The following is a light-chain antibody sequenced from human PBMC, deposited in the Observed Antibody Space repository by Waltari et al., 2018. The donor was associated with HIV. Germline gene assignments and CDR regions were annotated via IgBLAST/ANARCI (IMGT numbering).Light chain of an antibody. CDR3: ATWADILSAWV. V-gene: IGLV1-47*01. CDR2: AND. Sequence: QSVLTQPPSMSGTPGQRVTIPCSGSNSHVELSFAYWHQRFPGAAPKLLIFANDQRPLGVPDRFAGSKSGSSASLAISGLRSEDEADYYCATWADILSAWVFGGGTRVTVL. J-gene: IGLJ3*02. CDR1: NSHVELSF.